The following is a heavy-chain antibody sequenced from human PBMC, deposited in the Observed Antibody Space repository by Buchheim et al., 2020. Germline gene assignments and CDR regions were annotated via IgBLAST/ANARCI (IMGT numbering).Heavy chain of an antibody. V-gene: IGHV4-34*01. CDR2: INHSGST. Sequence: QVQLQQWGAGLLKPSETLSLTCAVYGGSFSGYYWSWIRQPPGKGLEWIGEINHSGSTNYNPSLKSRVTISVDTSKNQFSLKLSSVTAADTAVYYCARFLGYCSGGSCYHYYYGMDVWGQGTT. CDR1: GGSFSGYY. CDR3: ARFLGYCSGGSCYHYYYGMDV. D-gene: IGHD2-15*01. J-gene: IGHJ6*02.